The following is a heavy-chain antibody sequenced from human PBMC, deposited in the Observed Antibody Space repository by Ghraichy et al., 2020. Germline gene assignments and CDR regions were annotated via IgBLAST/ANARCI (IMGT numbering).Heavy chain of an antibody. D-gene: IGHD2-2*01. CDR3: ARRGRGIVVVPAAQHYYYYMDV. V-gene: IGHV3-74*01. CDR1: GFTFSSYW. Sequence: GGSLRLSCAASGFTFSSYWMHWVRQAPGKGLVWVSRINSDGSSTSYADSVKGRFTISRDNAKNTLYLQMNSLRAEDTAVYYCARRGRGIVVVPAAQHYYYYMDVWGKGTTVTVS. J-gene: IGHJ6*03. CDR2: INSDGSST.